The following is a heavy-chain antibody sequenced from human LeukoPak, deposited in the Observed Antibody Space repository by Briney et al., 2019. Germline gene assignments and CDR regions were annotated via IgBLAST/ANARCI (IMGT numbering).Heavy chain of an antibody. Sequence: GGSLRLSCAASGFSFSDYYMSWIRQAPGKGLEWISYISASGFTIYYADSVKGRFTISRDNAKNSLYLQMNSLRAEDTAVYYCARDSSYYDSSGYYHESRPYFDYWGQGTLVTVSS. CDR3: ARDSSYYDSSGYYHESRPYFDY. CDR1: GFSFSDYY. D-gene: IGHD3-22*01. V-gene: IGHV3-11*01. J-gene: IGHJ4*02. CDR2: ISASGFTI.